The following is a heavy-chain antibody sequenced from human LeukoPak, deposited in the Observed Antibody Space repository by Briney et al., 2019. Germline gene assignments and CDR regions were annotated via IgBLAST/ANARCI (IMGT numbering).Heavy chain of an antibody. Sequence: PGGSLRLSCAASGFTFSTFGMSWVRQAPGKGLECVSSITSTSSYIYYADSVKGRFTISRDDAKNSLYLQMNSLGAEDTAVYYCARAVSTYGLDSWGQGTLVTVSS. CDR2: ITSTSSYI. V-gene: IGHV3-21*01. CDR3: ARAVSTYGLDS. CDR1: GFTFSTFG. J-gene: IGHJ4*02. D-gene: IGHD3-10*01.